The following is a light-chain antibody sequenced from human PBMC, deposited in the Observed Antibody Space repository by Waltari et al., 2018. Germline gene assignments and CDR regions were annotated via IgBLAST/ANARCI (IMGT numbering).Light chain of an antibody. J-gene: IGLJ3*02. Sequence: QSALTQPASVSGSPGQSITISCTGTSSDVGFYTYFSWYQQHPGKAPKLIIYDVSERPSGVSDRFSGSKSGNTASLTISGLQAEDEADYYCNSYTGSSSWVFGGGTKLTVL. CDR2: DVS. V-gene: IGLV2-14*01. CDR1: SSDVGFYTY. CDR3: NSYTGSSSWV.